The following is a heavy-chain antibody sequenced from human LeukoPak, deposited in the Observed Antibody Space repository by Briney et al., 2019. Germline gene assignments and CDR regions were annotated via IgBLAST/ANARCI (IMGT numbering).Heavy chain of an antibody. Sequence: SETLSLNCTVWGGSISSYYWSWLRQPAGKGLEWIGRIYTSGSTNYHPSLKSRVTMSVDTSKNHFSLELISGTAVEAAVYYCAITLKHYYDSSGYRWGLYWYFDLWGRGTLVTVSS. J-gene: IGHJ2*01. CDR2: IYTSGST. CDR1: GGSISSYY. D-gene: IGHD3-22*01. V-gene: IGHV4-4*07. CDR3: AITLKHYYDSSGYRWGLYWYFDL.